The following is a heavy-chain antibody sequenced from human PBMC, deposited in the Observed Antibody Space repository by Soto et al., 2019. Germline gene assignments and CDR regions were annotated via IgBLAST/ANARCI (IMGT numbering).Heavy chain of an antibody. CDR2: IYYSGSA. CDR1: GGAISSYY. Sequence: SETLSLTCTVSGGAISSYYWSWTRQSPGKGLEWIACIYYSGSASYSPSLKGRVTILVDTSNNHFSLRLRSVTAADTAVYFCARSPFLPEQGDPFDYWGQGTLVTVSS. V-gene: IGHV4-59*12. J-gene: IGHJ4*02. D-gene: IGHD3-3*01. CDR3: ARSPFLPEQGDPFDY.